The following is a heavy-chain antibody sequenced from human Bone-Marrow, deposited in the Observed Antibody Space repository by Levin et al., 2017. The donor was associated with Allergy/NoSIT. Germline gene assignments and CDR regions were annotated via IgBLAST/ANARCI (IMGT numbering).Heavy chain of an antibody. CDR3: ARFKGWASTQFDY. J-gene: IGHJ4*02. V-gene: IGHV3-49*03. D-gene: IGHD6-19*01. CDR1: GFTFGDYG. CDR2: IRSKDYGGAP. Sequence: GGSLRLSCSASGFTFGDYGLSWFRQAPGKGLEWVSFIRSKDYGGAPEYAASVKGRFTISRDDSKSIGYLEMNSLTTEDTAVYYCARFKGWASTQFDYWGQGILVTVSS.